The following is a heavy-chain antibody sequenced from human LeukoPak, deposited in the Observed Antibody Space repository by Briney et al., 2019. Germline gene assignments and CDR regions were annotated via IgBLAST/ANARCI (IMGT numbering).Heavy chain of an antibody. D-gene: IGHD6-6*01. V-gene: IGHV4-61*02. CDR2: IYTSGST. CDR3: ARDGWGIAARSYYMDV. Sequence: SETLSLTCTVSGGSISSGSYYWSWIRQPAGKGLEWIGRIYTSGSTNYNPSLKSRVTISVDTSKNQFSLKLSSVTAADTAVYYCARDGWGIAARSYYMDVWGKGTTVTVSS. J-gene: IGHJ6*03. CDR1: GGSISSGSYY.